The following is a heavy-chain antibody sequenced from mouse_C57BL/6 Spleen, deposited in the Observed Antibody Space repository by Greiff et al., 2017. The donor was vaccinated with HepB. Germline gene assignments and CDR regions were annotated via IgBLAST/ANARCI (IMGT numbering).Heavy chain of an antibody. CDR3: ARRSSYYYGSSWYFDV. Sequence: QVQLQQSGPELVKPGASVKLSCKASGYTFTSYDINWVKQRPGQGLEWIGWIYPRDGSTKYNEKFKGKATLTVDTSSSTAYMELHSLTSEDSAVYFCARRSSYYYGSSWYFDVWGTGTTVTVSS. CDR2: IYPRDGST. D-gene: IGHD1-1*01. J-gene: IGHJ1*03. CDR1: GYTFTSYD. V-gene: IGHV1-85*01.